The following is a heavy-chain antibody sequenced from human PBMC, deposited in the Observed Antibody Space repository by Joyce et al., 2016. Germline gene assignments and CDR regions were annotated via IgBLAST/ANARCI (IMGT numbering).Heavy chain of an antibody. Sequence: QLQLQESGPRLVMPSETLSLTCTISGASLSRIPYYWGWIRQTPGRRLEWIGTAFYTGDTYYNPSLKSRLTISVDTSSNHFSLNLTSVTAADTAVYFCARLGPGYSSGCFDYWGQGALVTVSS. CDR3: ARLGPGYSSGCFDY. CDR2: AFYTGDT. J-gene: IGHJ4*02. V-gene: IGHV4-39*02. D-gene: IGHD6-19*01. CDR1: GASLSRIPYY.